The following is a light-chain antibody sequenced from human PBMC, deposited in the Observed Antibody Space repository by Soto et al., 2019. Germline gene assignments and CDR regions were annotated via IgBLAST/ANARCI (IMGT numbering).Light chain of an antibody. CDR1: QSVSSGF. J-gene: IGKJ3*01. V-gene: IGKV3-20*01. Sequence: EIVLTQSPGTLSLSPGERATLSCRASQSVSSGFLAWYQQKPGQTPRLLIYGASTRATGIPDRFSGSGSGTDFALTISRLEPENFAVYYCEQDGSSSFTFGPGTKVDIK. CDR3: EQDGSSSFT. CDR2: GAS.